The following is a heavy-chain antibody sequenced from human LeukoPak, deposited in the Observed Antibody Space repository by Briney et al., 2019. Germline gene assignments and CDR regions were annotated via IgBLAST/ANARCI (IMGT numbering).Heavy chain of an antibody. CDR2: IIPIFGTA. Sequence: SVKVSCKASGGTFSSYAISWVRQAPGQGLEWMGGIIPIFGTANYAQKFQGRVTITADESTSTAYMELSSLRSEDTAVYYCASTGGYPTYYYDSSGYYSGDEYYYYGMDVWGQGTTVTVSS. J-gene: IGHJ6*02. D-gene: IGHD3-22*01. V-gene: IGHV1-69*13. CDR1: GGTFSSYA. CDR3: ASTGGYPTYYYDSSGYYSGDEYYYYGMDV.